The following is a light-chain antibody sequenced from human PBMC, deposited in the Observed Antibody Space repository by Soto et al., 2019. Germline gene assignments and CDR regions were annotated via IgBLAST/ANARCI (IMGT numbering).Light chain of an antibody. CDR1: QSISSW. CDR2: DAS. J-gene: IGKJ1*01. CDR3: QQYNRYSGT. Sequence: DIQMTQSPSTLSASVGDRVTITCRASQSISSWVAWYQQKPGKAPKLLIYDASSLESGVPSRFSGSGSGTEFTLTISSLQPDDFATYYCQQYNRYSGTFGQGTKVEIK. V-gene: IGKV1-5*01.